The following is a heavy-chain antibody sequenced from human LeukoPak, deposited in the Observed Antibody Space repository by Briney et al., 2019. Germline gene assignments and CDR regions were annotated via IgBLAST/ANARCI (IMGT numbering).Heavy chain of an antibody. CDR1: GLTFSSYG. CDR3: ARVCSWSRPFDY. V-gene: IGHV3-33*01. CDR2: IWYDGSNK. J-gene: IGHJ4*02. D-gene: IGHD6-13*01. Sequence: SGGALRISCVATGLTFSSYGMQRVRQAPGKGLEWVAVIWYDGSNKYYADSVKGRFTISRDNSKNTLYLQMNSLRAEDTAVYYCARVCSWSRPFDYWGQGTLVTVSS.